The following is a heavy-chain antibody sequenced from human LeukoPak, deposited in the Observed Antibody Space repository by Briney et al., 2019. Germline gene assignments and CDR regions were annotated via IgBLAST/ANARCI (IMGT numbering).Heavy chain of an antibody. CDR2: IYYSGST. CDR1: GGSISSSSYY. Sequence: SETLSLTCTVSGGSISSSSYYWGWIRQPPGKGLEWIGYIYYSGSTNYNPSLKSRVTISVDTSKNQFSLKLRSVTAADTAVYYCARVEAGLLDAFDLWGQGTMVTVSS. CDR3: ARVEAGLLDAFDL. J-gene: IGHJ3*01. D-gene: IGHD2-21*01. V-gene: IGHV4-61*05.